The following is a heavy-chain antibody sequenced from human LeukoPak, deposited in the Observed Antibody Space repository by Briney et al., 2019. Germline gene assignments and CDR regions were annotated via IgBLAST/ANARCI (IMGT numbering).Heavy chain of an antibody. D-gene: IGHD1-1*01. V-gene: IGHV1-18*01. Sequence: ASVKVSCKASGYTFTSYGISWVRQAPGQGLEWMGWISAYNGNTNYAQKLQGRVTMTTDTSASTAYMELRSLRSDDTAVYYCASTTGTSSGGAFDIWGQGTMVTVSS. J-gene: IGHJ3*02. CDR3: ASTTGTSSGGAFDI. CDR1: GYTFTSYG. CDR2: ISAYNGNT.